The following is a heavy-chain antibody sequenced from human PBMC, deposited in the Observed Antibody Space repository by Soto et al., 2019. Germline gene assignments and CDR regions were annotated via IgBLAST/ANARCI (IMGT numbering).Heavy chain of an antibody. CDR3: AKEQSSGYYRVVDY. D-gene: IGHD6-19*01. CDR2: ITYDGGSE. J-gene: IGHJ4*02. V-gene: IGHV3-30*18. Sequence: QVQVVESGGGVVQPGRSLRLSCAASGFTLSSCGMHWVRQAPGKGLEWVGVITYDGGSEHYADFVKGRFTISRDSSENTVYLQMNSLRGEDSAVYYCAKEQSSGYYRVVDYWGQGTLVTVSS. CDR1: GFTLSSCG.